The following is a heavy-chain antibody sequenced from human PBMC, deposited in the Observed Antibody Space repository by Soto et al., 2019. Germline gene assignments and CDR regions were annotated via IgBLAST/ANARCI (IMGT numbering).Heavy chain of an antibody. CDR2: ISGSGGST. CDR3: AKSGNYDFWSGGLD. V-gene: IGHV3-23*01. J-gene: IGHJ4*02. Sequence: EVQLLESGGGLVKPGGSLRLSCAASGFTFSSYAMSWVRQAPGKGLEWVSAISGSGGSTYYADSVKGRFTISRDNSKNTLYLQMNSLRAEDTAVYYCAKSGNYDFWSGGLDWGQGTLVTVSS. CDR1: GFTFSSYA. D-gene: IGHD3-3*01.